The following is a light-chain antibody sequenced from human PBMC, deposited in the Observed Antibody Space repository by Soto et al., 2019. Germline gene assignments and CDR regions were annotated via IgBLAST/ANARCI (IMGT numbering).Light chain of an antibody. V-gene: IGKV1-39*01. CDR2: AAS. CDR3: QQSYSTTWT. J-gene: IGKJ1*01. CDR1: QSISSY. Sequence: EIQLTQSPSSLSASFGDRVTINCGASQSISSYLNWSQQKQGNAPKLPIYAASSLQSGVPSRFSGSGYETDFNLTISSLQTEDFATYSCQQSYSTTWTFGQGTKVDIK.